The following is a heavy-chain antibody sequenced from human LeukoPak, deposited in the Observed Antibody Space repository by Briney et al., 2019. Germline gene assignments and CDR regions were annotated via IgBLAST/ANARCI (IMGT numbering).Heavy chain of an antibody. CDR2: IYPDDSDT. J-gene: IGHJ4*02. Sequence: GESLKISCKGSGYTFTNYWIGWVRQMPGKGLEWMGIIYPDDSDTRYSPSFQGQVTISADKSISTAYLQWSSLKAPDTAMYYCARPGYCSGGSCYPFYDYWGQGTLVTVSS. V-gene: IGHV5-51*01. CDR3: ARPGYCSGGSCYPFYDY. CDR1: GYTFTNYW. D-gene: IGHD2-15*01.